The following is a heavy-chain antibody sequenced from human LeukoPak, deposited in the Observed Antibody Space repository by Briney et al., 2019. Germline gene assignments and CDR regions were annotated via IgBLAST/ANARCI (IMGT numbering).Heavy chain of an antibody. J-gene: IGHJ3*02. CDR3: ARNDILTGYSIPGAFDI. CDR2: IYCSGNT. D-gene: IGHD3-9*01. V-gene: IGHV4-59*01. CDR1: GGSISGYY. Sequence: SETLSLTCTVSGGSISGYYWSWIRQPPGKGLEWIGYIYCSGNTNYNPSLKSRVTISVDTSKNQFSLKLSSVTAADTAVYYCARNDILTGYSIPGAFDIWGQGTMVTVSS.